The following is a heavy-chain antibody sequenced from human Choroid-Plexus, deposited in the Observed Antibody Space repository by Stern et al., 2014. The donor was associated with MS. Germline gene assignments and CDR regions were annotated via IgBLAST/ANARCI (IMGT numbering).Heavy chain of an antibody. D-gene: IGHD3-10*01. CDR3: ARGVAGSYYNKWFDP. CDR1: GGAMTTYY. Sequence: QVQLQESGPGLVKPSETLSLTCTVSGGAMTTYYWTWIRQPAGKGLEWIGRVNTRGGTNDNPSLESRVPVSVDTSKTQFYLDLRSVTAADTAVYYCARGVAGSYYNKWFDPWGQGILVTVSS. V-gene: IGHV4-4*07. CDR2: VNTRGGT. J-gene: IGHJ5*02.